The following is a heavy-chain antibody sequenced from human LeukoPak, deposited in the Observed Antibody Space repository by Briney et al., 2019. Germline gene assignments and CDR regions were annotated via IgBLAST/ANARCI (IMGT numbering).Heavy chain of an antibody. D-gene: IGHD6-6*01. CDR1: GFTFSSYA. J-gene: IGHJ4*02. CDR3: TRSVAARPGPIMGYFDS. Sequence: GGSLRLSCVASGFTFSSYARHWVRQAPGKGLEWLAVMSSDGDHTYYADSVRGRFPISRDNSKNTLFLQMNSLKREDTALYYCTRSVAARPGPIMGYFDSWGQGALVTVSS. CDR2: MSSDGDHT. V-gene: IGHV3-30-3*01.